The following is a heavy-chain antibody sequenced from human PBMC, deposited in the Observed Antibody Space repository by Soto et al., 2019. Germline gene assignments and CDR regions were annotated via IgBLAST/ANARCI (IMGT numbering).Heavy chain of an antibody. CDR2: IYKSATT. D-gene: IGHD7-27*01. V-gene: IGHV4-30-4*01. CDR1: GDSISNLDYL. CDR3: ARGRYCLTGRCFPNWFDS. Sequence: SETLSLTCSVSGDSISNLDYLWAWIRQPPGQALEYIGYIYKSATTYYNPSFESRVAISVDTSKSQFSLNVTSVTAADTAVYFCARGRYCLTGRCFPNWFDSWGQGVLVTVSS. J-gene: IGHJ5*01.